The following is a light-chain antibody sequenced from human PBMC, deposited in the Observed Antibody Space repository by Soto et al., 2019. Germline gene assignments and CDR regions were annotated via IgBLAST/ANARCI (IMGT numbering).Light chain of an antibody. CDR2: DTS. CDR1: TGAVTSGHY. Sequence: QAVVTQEPSLTVSPGGTVTLTCGSSTGAVTSGHYPYWFQQKPGQAPRTLIYDTSNQHSWTPARFSGSLLGGKAALTLSGAQPEDEAEYYCLLSYSGPVFGGGTKLTVL. V-gene: IGLV7-46*01. CDR3: LLSYSGPV. J-gene: IGLJ2*01.